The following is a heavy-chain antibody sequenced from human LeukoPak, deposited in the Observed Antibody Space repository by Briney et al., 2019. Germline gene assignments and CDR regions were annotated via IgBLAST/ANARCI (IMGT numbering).Heavy chain of an antibody. D-gene: IGHD3-10*02. J-gene: IGHJ5*02. CDR2: IFYSGST. CDR1: GGSIGSRSYY. CDR3: ARHPLKAYVSDWFDP. Sequence: SETLSLTCTVSGGSIGSRSYYWGWLRQPPGKGLEWIASIFYSGSTYHNPSLKSRVTISVDTSKSQFSLKLSSVTAADTAVYFCARHPLKAYVSDWFDPWRQGTLVTVSS. V-gene: IGHV4-39*01.